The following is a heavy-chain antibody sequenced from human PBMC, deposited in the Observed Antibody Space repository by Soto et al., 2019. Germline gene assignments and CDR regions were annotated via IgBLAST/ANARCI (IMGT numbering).Heavy chain of an antibody. D-gene: IGHD2-2*01. CDR1: GFTFSSYA. V-gene: IGHV3-23*01. CDR3: AKEGRCSSTSCYLGYYYYGMDV. J-gene: IGHJ6*02. Sequence: VGSLRLSCAASGFTFSSYAMSWVRQAPGKGLEWVSAISGSGGSTYYADSVKGRFTISRDNSKNTLYLQMNSLRAEDTAVYYCAKEGRCSSTSCYLGYYYYGMDVWGQGTTVTVS. CDR2: ISGSGGST.